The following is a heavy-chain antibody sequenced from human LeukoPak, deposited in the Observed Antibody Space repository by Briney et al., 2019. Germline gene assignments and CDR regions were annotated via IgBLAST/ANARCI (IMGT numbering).Heavy chain of an antibody. CDR3: AKNSGFSYGYYFDY. V-gene: IGHV3-23*01. Sequence: GGSLRLSCAASRFTFNSYAMSWVRQAPGKGLEWVSAVSGSGGSTYYADSVKGRFTISRDSSKNTLYLQMNNLRAEDTAVYYCAKNSGFSYGYYFDYWGQGTLVTVSS. CDR1: RFTFNSYA. J-gene: IGHJ4*02. CDR2: VSGSGGST. D-gene: IGHD5-18*01.